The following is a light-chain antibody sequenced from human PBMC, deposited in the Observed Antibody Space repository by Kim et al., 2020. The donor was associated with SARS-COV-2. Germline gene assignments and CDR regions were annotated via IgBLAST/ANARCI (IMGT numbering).Light chain of an antibody. V-gene: IGLV1-51*01. CDR1: SSNLGANY. J-gene: IGLJ3*02. Sequence: QSVLTQPPSVSAAPGQRVTISCSGTSSNLGANYVSWYQQLPGTAPKLLIYDDNKRPSGIPDRFSGSKSGTSATLDITGLQTGDEADYYCGTWDNSLSGGVFGGGTKVTVL. CDR3: GTWDNSLSGGV. CDR2: DDN.